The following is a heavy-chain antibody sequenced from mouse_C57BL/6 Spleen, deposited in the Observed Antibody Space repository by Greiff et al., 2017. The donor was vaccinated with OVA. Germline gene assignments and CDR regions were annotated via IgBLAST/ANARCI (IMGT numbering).Heavy chain of an antibody. V-gene: IGHV1-53*01. CDR1: GYTFTSYW. CDR3: ARRHLYYGSTYYYAMYY. J-gene: IGHJ4*01. D-gene: IGHD1-1*01. CDR2: INPSNGGT. Sequence: VQLQQPGTELVKPGASVKLSCKASGYTFTSYWMHWVKQRPGQGLEWIGNINPSNGGTNYNEKFKSKATLTVDKSSSTAYMQLISLTSEDSAVYYCARRHLYYGSTYYYAMYYWGQGTSVTVSS.